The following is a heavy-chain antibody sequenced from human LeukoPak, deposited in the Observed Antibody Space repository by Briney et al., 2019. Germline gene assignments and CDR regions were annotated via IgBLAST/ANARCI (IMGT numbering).Heavy chain of an antibody. CDR1: GFTFSSYS. CDR3: AKTIASGPYGMDV. V-gene: IGHV3-21*01. Sequence: GGSLRLSCAASGFTFSSYSMNWVRQAPGKGLEWVSSISSSSSYIYYADSVKGRFTISRDNAKNSLYLQMNSLRAEDTAVYYCAKTIASGPYGMDVWGQGTTVTVSS. D-gene: IGHD3-9*01. CDR2: ISSSSSYI. J-gene: IGHJ6*02.